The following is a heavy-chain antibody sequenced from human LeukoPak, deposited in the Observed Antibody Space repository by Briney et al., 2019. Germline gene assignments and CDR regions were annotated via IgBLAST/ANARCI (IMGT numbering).Heavy chain of an antibody. V-gene: IGHV4-59*01. Sequence: SETLSLTCTVSGGSISSYYWSWIRQPPGKGLEWIGYICYSGSTNYNPSLKSRVTISVDTSKNQFSLKLSSVTAADTAVYYCARATLGVAPLYWGQGTLVTVSS. CDR2: ICYSGST. J-gene: IGHJ4*02. CDR3: ARATLGVAPLY. CDR1: GGSISSYY. D-gene: IGHD3-10*01.